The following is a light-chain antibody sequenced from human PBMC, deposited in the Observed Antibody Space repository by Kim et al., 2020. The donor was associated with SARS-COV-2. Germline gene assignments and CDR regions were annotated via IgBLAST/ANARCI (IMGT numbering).Light chain of an antibody. J-gene: IGKJ2*01. CDR3: QQYNNWPYT. CDR1: QSVSNN. Sequence: GSAGERAAPSYKASQSVSNNLAWYQQKPGQAPRLLIYGASTRATGIPARFSGSGAGTEFTLTISSLQSEEFAVYYCQQYNNWPYTFGQGTKLEI. V-gene: IGKV3-15*01. CDR2: GAS.